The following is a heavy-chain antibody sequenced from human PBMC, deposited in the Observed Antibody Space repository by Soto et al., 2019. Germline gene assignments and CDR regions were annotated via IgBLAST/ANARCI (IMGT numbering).Heavy chain of an antibody. CDR1: GGSISSSNW. J-gene: IGHJ6*02. CDR2: INHSGTT. Sequence: SETLSLTCAVSGGSISSSNWWTWVRQPPEKGLEWIGEINHSGTTNYNPSLKSRGTISVDKSKNQFSLKLTSVTAADTAMYYCARAAYGMDVWGQGTTVTVSS. CDR3: ARAAYGMDV. V-gene: IGHV4-4*02.